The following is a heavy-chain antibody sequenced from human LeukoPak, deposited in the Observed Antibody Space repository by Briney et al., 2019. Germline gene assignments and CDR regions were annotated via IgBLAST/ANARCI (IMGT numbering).Heavy chain of an antibody. J-gene: IGHJ4*02. CDR1: GGSISSYY. CDR2: IYYSGST. Sequence: SETLSLTCTVSGGSISSYYWSWIRQPPGKGLEWIGYIYYSGSTSYNPSLKSRVTISVDTSKNQFSLKLSSVTAADTAVYYCAREGQWLGDPFDYWGQGTLVTVSS. CDR3: AREGQWLGDPFDY. D-gene: IGHD6-19*01. V-gene: IGHV4-59*01.